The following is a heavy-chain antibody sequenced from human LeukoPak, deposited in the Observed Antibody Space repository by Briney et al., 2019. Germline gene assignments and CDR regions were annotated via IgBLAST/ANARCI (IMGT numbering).Heavy chain of an antibody. V-gene: IGHV1-8*03. CDR3: VRGGGYNNAPFDY. D-gene: IGHD5-24*01. CDR2: MSPDSGDT. CDR1: GYTFTDYY. Sequence: ASVKVSCKASGYTFTDYYINWVRQAPGQGLEWMGWMSPDSGDTGYAHKFQGGVTITRNTSITTAYMELRSLTFEDTAVYYCVRGGGYNNAPFDYWGQGTLVTVSS. J-gene: IGHJ4*02.